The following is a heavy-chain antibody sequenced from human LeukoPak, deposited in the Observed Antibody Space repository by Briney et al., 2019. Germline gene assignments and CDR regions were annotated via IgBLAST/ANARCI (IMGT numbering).Heavy chain of an antibody. V-gene: IGHV3-21*01. D-gene: IGHD3-22*01. J-gene: IGHJ4*02. CDR3: ARDLVDYYDSSGYYFDY. CDR1: GFTFNSYS. CDR2: ISSSSSYI. Sequence: GGSLRLSCAASGFTFNSYSMNWVRQAPGKGLEWVSSISSSSSYIYYADSVKGRFTISRDNAKNSLYLQMNSLRAEDTAVYYCARDLVDYYDSSGYYFDYWGQGTLVTVSS.